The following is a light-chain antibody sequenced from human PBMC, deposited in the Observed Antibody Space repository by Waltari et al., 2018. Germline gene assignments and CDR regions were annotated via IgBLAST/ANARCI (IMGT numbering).Light chain of an antibody. J-gene: IGKJ4*01. Sequence: EIVLTQSPGTLSLSPGERATPSCRASQSVSSSYLAWYQQKPGQAPRLLIYGASSRAPGIPDRFSGSGSGTDFTLTISRLEPEDFAVYYCQQYGSSPLTFGGGTKVEIK. CDR1: QSVSSSY. CDR3: QQYGSSPLT. V-gene: IGKV3-20*01. CDR2: GAS.